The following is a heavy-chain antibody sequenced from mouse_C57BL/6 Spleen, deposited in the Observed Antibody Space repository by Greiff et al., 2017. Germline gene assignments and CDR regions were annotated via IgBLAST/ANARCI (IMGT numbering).Heavy chain of an antibody. CDR3: ARTGLRFDY. CDR2: MSYDGSN. Sequence: EVQLQPSGPGLVKPSQSLSLPCSVTGYSITSGYYWNWIRQFPGNKLECMGYMSYDGSNNYNPSLKNLISITRDTSKNQFFLKLNSVTTEDTATYYCARTGLRFDYWGQGTTLTVSS. V-gene: IGHV3-6*01. J-gene: IGHJ2*01. CDR1: GYSITSGYY. D-gene: IGHD1-1*01.